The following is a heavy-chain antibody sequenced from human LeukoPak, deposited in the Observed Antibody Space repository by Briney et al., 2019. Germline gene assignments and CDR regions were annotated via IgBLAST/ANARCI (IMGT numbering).Heavy chain of an antibody. J-gene: IGHJ4*02. CDR3: AKGWVYGALFDY. Sequence: PGGSLRLSCAGSGFPFSNYWMAWVRQAPGKGLEWVSSISAGSDEIYYADSVKGRFSISRDNSRDTLYLQMNCLKDGDTAVYYCAKGWVYGALFDYCGQGSLVTVSS. D-gene: IGHD4-17*01. V-gene: IGHV3-23*01. CDR2: ISAGSDEI. CDR1: GFPFSNYW.